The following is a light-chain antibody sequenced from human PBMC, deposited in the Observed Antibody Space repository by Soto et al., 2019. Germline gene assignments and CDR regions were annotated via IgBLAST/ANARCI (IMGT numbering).Light chain of an antibody. V-gene: IGKV1-5*03. CDR3: QHYSVFPLT. J-gene: IGKJ4*01. CDR2: KAS. CDR1: ESISSW. Sequence: DIQMTQFPSTLSASVGDRVTITCRASESISSWLAWYQQKTGKAPKILIYKASTLQSGVPSRFSGSGSGTEFTLTISSLQPDDFATYYCQHYSVFPLTFGGGTKVEIK.